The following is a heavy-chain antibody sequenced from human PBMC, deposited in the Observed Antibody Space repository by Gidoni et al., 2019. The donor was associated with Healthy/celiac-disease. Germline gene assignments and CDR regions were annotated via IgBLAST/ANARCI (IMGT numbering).Heavy chain of an antibody. V-gene: IGHV3-30*04. CDR1: GFPFSRYA. CDR3: ARDRLITMIVVVIGGGAFDI. Sequence: QVQLVESGGGVVQPGRSLRLSCAASGFPFSRYALHRVRQAPGKGLEWVAVISYDGSNKYYADSVKGRFTISRDNSKNTLYLQMNSLRAEDTAVYYCARDRLITMIVVVIGGGAFDIWGQGTMVTVSS. CDR2: ISYDGSNK. J-gene: IGHJ3*02. D-gene: IGHD3-22*01.